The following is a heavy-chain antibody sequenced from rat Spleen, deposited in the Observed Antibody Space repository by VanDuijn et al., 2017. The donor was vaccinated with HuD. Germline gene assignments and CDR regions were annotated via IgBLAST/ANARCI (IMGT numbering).Heavy chain of an antibody. Sequence: EVQLVESDGGLVQPGRSLKLSCAASGFTFSDYGMAWVRQAPKKGLEWVATIIYDGGRNFYRDSVKGRFTISRDNAKSTLSLQMDSLRSEDTATYYCTTRDGGFPHWGQGVMVTVSS. CDR3: TTRDGGFPH. CDR1: GFTFSDYG. D-gene: IGHD1-11*01. J-gene: IGHJ2*01. CDR2: IIYDGGRN. V-gene: IGHV5S10*01.